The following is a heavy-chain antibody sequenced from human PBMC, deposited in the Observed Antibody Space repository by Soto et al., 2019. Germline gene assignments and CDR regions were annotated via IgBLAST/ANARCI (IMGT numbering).Heavy chain of an antibody. J-gene: IGHJ4*02. CDR3: AHLPWKEMWPRAPVVN. CDR1: GFSLSTSGVG. V-gene: IGHV2-5*02. CDR2: IFWDDDK. Sequence: KESGPTLVKPTQTLTLPCTFSGFSLSTSGVGVGWIRQPPGTALEWLGIIFWDDDKRYRPSLKSRVTITKDTSKNQLVLTMTNMDPEDTATYYCAHLPWKEMWPRAPVVNWGQGTPVTVSS. D-gene: IGHD1-1*01.